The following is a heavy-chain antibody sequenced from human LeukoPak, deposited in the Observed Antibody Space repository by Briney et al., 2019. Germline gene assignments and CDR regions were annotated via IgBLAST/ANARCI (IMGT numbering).Heavy chain of an antibody. D-gene: IGHD5-24*01. CDR3: ARESSANREGYNYWFDP. Sequence: SVKVSCKASGGTFSSYAISWVRQAPGQGLEWMGGIIPIFGTANYAQKFQGRVTITTDESTCPAYMEMSSLRSEDTAVYYCARESSANREGYNYWFDPWGQGTLVTVSS. V-gene: IGHV1-69*05. CDR2: IIPIFGTA. J-gene: IGHJ5*02. CDR1: GGTFSSYA.